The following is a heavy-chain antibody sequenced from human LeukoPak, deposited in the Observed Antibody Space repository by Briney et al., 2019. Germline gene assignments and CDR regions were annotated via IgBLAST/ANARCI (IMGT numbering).Heavy chain of an antibody. Sequence: GGSLRLSCTASGFTLGDYALSWVRQAPGKGLDWVGFIRSKSYGGTTEYAASVKGRFTISRDDSKSIAYLQMNSLKTEDTAVYYCTREGEYYDYVWGSYRYIDYWGQGTLVTVSS. CDR2: IRSKSYGGTT. J-gene: IGHJ4*02. V-gene: IGHV3-49*04. CDR3: TREGEYYDYVWGSYRYIDY. CDR1: GFTLGDYA. D-gene: IGHD3-16*02.